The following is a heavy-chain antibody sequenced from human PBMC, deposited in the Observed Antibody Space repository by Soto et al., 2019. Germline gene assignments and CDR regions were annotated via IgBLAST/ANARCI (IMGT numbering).Heavy chain of an antibody. J-gene: IGHJ4*02. CDR3: AREGRGWYLVH. Sequence: GASVKVSCKASGYTFDSHGINWVRQAPGQGLEWMGCITSYNGNTNYAQNLQGRVTMTTDTSTSTAYMELRSLRSDDTAVYYCAREGRGWYLVHWGQGTLVTVSS. V-gene: IGHV1-18*01. CDR1: GYTFDSHG. D-gene: IGHD6-19*01. CDR2: ITSYNGNT.